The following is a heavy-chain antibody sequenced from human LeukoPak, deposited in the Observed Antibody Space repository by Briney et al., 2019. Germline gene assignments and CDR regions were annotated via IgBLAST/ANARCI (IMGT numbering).Heavy chain of an antibody. CDR2: ITNDGSST. CDR3: TRALGHSVLAFDV. D-gene: IGHD3-16*01. J-gene: IGHJ3*01. Sequence: GGSLRLSCAASGLTFSSHWMHWVRQAPGKGLVWVSRITNDGSSTTYADSVKGRFTISRDNAKESLHLQMRNLRVEDTAVYYCTRALGHSVLAFDVWGQGTVVIVS. V-gene: IGHV3-74*01. CDR1: GLTFSSHW.